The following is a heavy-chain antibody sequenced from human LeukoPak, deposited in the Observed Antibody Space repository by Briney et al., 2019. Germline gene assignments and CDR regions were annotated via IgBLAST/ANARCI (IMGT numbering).Heavy chain of an antibody. D-gene: IGHD1-26*01. V-gene: IGHV1-46*03. J-gene: IGHJ4*02. CDR1: GYTFTSYY. Sequence: ASVKVSCKASGYTFTSYYMHWVRQAPGQGLEWMGIINPSGGSTSYAQKFQGRVTMTRDTSTSTVYMELSSLRSEDTAVYYCAWASGSYYSIDDWGQGTLVTVAS. CDR3: AWASGSYYSIDD. CDR2: INPSGGST.